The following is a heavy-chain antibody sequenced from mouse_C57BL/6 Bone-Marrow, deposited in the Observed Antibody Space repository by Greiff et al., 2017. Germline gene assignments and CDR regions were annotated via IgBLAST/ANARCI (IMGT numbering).Heavy chain of an antibody. J-gene: IGHJ4*01. V-gene: IGHV1-5*01. CDR3: TTLYHESMDY. CDR1: GYTFTSYW. CDR2: IYPGNSDT. Sequence: VQLQQSGTVLARPGASVKMSCKTSGYTFTSYWMHWVKHRPGQGLEWIGAIYPGNSDTSYNQQFQGKAKLTAVPSDRTAYMDLSSLTIEDSAVYYCTTLYHESMDYWGQGTSVTVSS. D-gene: IGHD2-1*01.